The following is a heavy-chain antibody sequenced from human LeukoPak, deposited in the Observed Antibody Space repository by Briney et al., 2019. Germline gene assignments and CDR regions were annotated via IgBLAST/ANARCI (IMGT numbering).Heavy chain of an antibody. D-gene: IGHD5-18*01. CDR3: ARAEGSYGYGNWFDP. J-gene: IGHJ5*02. Sequence: SETLSLTCAVSGGSISSGGYSWSWIRQPPGKGLEWIGYIYHSGSTYYNPSLKSRVTISVDRSKNQFSLKLSSVTAADTAVYYRARAEGSYGYGNWFDPWGQGTLVTVSS. CDR1: GGSISSGGYS. V-gene: IGHV4-30-2*01. CDR2: IYHSGST.